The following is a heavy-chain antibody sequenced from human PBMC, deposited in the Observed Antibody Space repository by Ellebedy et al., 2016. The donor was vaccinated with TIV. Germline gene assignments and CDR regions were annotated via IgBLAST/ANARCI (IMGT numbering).Heavy chain of an antibody. J-gene: IGHJ5*01. D-gene: IGHD3-10*01. CDR2: IYHSGST. Sequence: MPSETLSLTCTFSGGSVSSDYWSWIRQPPGKGLEWIGHIYHSGSTNYNPSPKSRVTISVDTSKDQFSLRLKSVTAADTALYFCARHIGGVVRGAGACDSWGQGVHVTVSS. CDR3: ARHIGGVVRGAGACDS. V-gene: IGHV4-59*08. CDR1: GGSVSSDY.